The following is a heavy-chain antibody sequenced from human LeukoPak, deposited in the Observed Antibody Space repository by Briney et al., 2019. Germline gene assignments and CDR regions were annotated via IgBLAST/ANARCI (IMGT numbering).Heavy chain of an antibody. J-gene: IGHJ4*02. CDR2: IYYSGST. CDR1: GSSISSYY. CDR3: ARGYDSSGYEYFDY. V-gene: IGHV4-59*01. Sequence: SETLSLTCTVSGSSISSYYWSWIRQPPGKGLEWIGYIYYSGSTNYNPSLKSRVTISVDTSKNQFSLKLSSVTAADTAVYYCARGYDSSGYEYFDYWGQGTLVTVSS. D-gene: IGHD3-22*01.